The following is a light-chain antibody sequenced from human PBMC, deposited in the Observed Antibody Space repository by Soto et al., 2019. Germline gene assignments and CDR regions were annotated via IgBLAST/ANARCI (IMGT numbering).Light chain of an antibody. CDR2: RAS. V-gene: IGKV3-20*01. Sequence: NVLTQSPCTLSWSAGQRATLSCGASQSLSGNYLAWYQQKPGQAPRVVIYRASIRATGISDRFSGSGSGTDFTLTISRLEPEDFAVYYCQHYGASPWTFGQGTKVDIK. CDR1: QSLSGNY. J-gene: IGKJ1*01. CDR3: QHYGASPWT.